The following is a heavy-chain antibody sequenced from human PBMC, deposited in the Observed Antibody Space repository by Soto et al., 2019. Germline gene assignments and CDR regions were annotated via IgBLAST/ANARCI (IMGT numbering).Heavy chain of an antibody. Sequence: AGRSMRLSCVPAGLCDSGKKSMAWVRQTTGKAPEWLSAVYDHGGTYYADSVRGRFTTSKDSCRTTVYLEMRYLRPEDTALYFCAKWHLREHAYDIWGQGTMVTASS. V-gene: IGHV3-53*01. CDR1: GLCDSGKKS. J-gene: IGHJ3*02. CDR2: VYDHGGT. CDR3: AKWHLREHAYDI. D-gene: IGHD5-12*01.